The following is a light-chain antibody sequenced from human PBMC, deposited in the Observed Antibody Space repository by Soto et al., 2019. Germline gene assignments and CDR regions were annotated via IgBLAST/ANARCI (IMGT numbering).Light chain of an antibody. CDR3: CSYAGSSTYV. Sequence: HSALAHPASVSGSPGQSITISCTGTSSDVGSYNLVSWYQQHPGKAPKLMIYEVSKRPSGVSNRFSGSKSGNTASLTISGLKAEDEADYYCCSYAGSSTYVFGTGPKVXVL. V-gene: IGLV2-23*02. J-gene: IGLJ1*01. CDR2: EVS. CDR1: SSDVGSYNL.